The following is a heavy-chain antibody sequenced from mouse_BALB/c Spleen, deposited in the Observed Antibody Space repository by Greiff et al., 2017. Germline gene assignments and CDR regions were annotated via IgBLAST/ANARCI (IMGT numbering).Heavy chain of an antibody. Sequence: EVQLQESGPGLVKPSQSLSLTCTVTGYSITSDYAWNWIRQFPGNKLEWMGYISYSGSTSYNPSLKSRISITRDTSKNQFLLQLNSVTTEDTATYYCARGAYYFDYWGQGTTLTVSS. CDR1: GYSITSDYA. V-gene: IGHV3-2*02. J-gene: IGHJ2*01. CDR2: ISYSGST. CDR3: ARGAYYFDY.